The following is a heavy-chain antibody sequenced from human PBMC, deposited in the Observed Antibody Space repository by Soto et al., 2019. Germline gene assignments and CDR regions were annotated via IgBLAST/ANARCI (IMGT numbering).Heavy chain of an antibody. D-gene: IGHD3-10*01. CDR3: ARVVGYYGSRSFDY. Sequence: GGSLRLSCAASGFTFSSYSMNWVRQAPGKGLEWVSYISSSSITIYYADSVKGRFTISRDNAKNSLYLQMNSLRAEDTAVYYCARVVGYYGSRSFDYWGQGTLVTVSS. CDR1: GFTFSSYS. J-gene: IGHJ4*02. V-gene: IGHV3-48*01. CDR2: ISSSSITI.